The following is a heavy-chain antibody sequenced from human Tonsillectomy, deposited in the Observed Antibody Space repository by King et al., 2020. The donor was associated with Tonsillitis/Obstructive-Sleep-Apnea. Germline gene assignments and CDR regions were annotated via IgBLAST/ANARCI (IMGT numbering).Heavy chain of an antibody. J-gene: IGHJ4*02. Sequence: VQLVQSGAEVKKPGESLKISCKGSGYRFTNFWIGWVRQMPGKGLEWMGIIYPGDSDTRYSPSFQGQVTISADTSINTAYLQWSSLRASDTAMYFCATRDSGSSYAYRYWGQGTLVTVSS. D-gene: IGHD5-18*01. V-gene: IGHV5-51*03. CDR3: ATRDSGSSYAYRY. CDR2: IYPGDSDT. CDR1: GYRFTNFW.